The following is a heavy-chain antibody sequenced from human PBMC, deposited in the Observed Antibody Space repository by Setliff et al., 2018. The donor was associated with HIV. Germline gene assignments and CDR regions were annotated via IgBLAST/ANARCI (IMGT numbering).Heavy chain of an antibody. V-gene: IGHV1-69*10. J-gene: IGHJ6*03. Sequence: SVKVSCKSSGGTFSSYAFSWVRQAPGQGLEWMGGIIPIPNVAKYPQKFQGRVTITADDSTSTAYMEVSSLRPEDTAVYYCATNPEMATINYYYYYMDVWGKGTTVTVSS. CDR2: IIPIPNVA. D-gene: IGHD5-12*01. CDR1: GGTFSSYA. CDR3: ATNPEMATINYYYYYMDV.